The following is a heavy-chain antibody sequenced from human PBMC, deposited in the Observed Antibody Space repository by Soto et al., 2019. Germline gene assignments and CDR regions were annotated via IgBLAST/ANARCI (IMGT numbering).Heavy chain of an antibody. CDR1: GDSIINFY. J-gene: IGHJ2*01. CDR3: ARGMGRYCDS. V-gene: IGHV4-4*07. CDR2: ISARGTT. D-gene: IGHD2-8*01. Sequence: QVQLQEAGPGLVKPSETLSLICTVSGDSIINFYWSWIRQPTGKGLESLGRISARGTTNYNPSLLRRVSMSLDTSKTQCSLRQTSLSAADTAGYFCARGMGRYCDSCGRGTLVTVFS.